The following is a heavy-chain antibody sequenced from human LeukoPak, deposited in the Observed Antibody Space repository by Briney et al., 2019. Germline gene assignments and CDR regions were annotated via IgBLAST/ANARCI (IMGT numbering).Heavy chain of an antibody. CDR1: GYSFTSSW. Sequence: GESLKISCKGSGYSFTSSWIGWVCQMPGKGLEWMGIIYPGDSDTRYRPSFQGQVTISADKSISTAYLQWSSLNTSDTAMYYCARYTDHYYFDYWGQGTLVTVSS. CDR3: ARYTDHYYFDY. D-gene: IGHD1-1*01. J-gene: IGHJ4*02. V-gene: IGHV5-51*01. CDR2: IYPGDSDT.